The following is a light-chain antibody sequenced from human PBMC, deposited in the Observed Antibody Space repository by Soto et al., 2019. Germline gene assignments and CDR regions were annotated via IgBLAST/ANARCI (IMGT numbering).Light chain of an antibody. Sequence: EIVMTQSPATLSVSPGERATLSCRASQSVSSNLAWYQQIPGQAPRLLIYGASTRATGIPARFSGSGSGTDSTLTISSLQSEDFAVFYCQQYNNWPPRGTFGHGTKVEIK. CDR2: GAS. J-gene: IGKJ1*01. CDR1: QSVSSN. CDR3: QQYNNWPPRGT. V-gene: IGKV3-15*01.